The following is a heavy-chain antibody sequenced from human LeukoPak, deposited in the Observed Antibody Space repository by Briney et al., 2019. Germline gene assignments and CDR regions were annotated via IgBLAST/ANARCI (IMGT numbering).Heavy chain of an antibody. V-gene: IGHV3-30-3*01. CDR3: ARGQDIVVVAATLDH. D-gene: IGHD2-21*02. CDR1: GFTLSNYA. CDR2: ISYDGNFK. J-gene: IGHJ4*02. Sequence: PGGALRLSCAASGFTLSNYAFHWVRQAPGKGREGVAIISYDGNFKYYADSVKGRFTISRDNSKNPLYLQMNSLRPEDTAVYYCARGQDIVVVAATLDHWGQGTLVTVSS.